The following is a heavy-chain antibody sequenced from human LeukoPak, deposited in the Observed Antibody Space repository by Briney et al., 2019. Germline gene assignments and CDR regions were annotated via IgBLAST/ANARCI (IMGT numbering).Heavy chain of an antibody. Sequence: GGSLRLSCAASGLTFSSYEMNWVRQAPGKGLEWVSYISSSGSTIYYADSVKGRFTISRDNAKNSLYLQMNSLRAEDTAVYYCARGSIVVVVAATGGDYWGQGTLVTVSS. CDR3: ARGSIVVVVAATGGDY. CDR1: GLTFSSYE. D-gene: IGHD2-15*01. CDR2: ISSSGSTI. V-gene: IGHV3-48*03. J-gene: IGHJ4*02.